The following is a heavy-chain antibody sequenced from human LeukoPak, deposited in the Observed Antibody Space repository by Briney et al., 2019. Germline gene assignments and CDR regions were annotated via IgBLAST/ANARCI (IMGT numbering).Heavy chain of an antibody. CDR2: INPNSGGT. CDR1: GYTFTGYY. J-gene: IGHJ6*02. D-gene: IGHD4-11*01. CDR3: ARSHSNFYYGMDV. V-gene: IGHV1-2*04. Sequence: ASVKVSCKASGYTFTGYYMHWVRQAPGQGLEWMGWINPNSGGTYYPQKFQGWVTMTRDTSISTAYMELSRLRSDDVAVYYCARSHSNFYYGMDVWGQGTTVTVS.